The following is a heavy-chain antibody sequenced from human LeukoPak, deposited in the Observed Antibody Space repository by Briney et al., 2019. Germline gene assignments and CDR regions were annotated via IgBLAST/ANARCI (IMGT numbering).Heavy chain of an antibody. J-gene: IGHJ4*02. CDR1: GGSISSSSYY. CDR3: ARHIGYYDSSALSKDY. V-gene: IGHV4-39*01. Sequence: PSETLSLTCTVSGGSISSSSYYWGWIRQPPGKGLEWIGSIYYSGSTYYNPSLKSRVTISVDTSKNQFSLKLSSVTAADTAVYYCARHIGYYDSSALSKDYWGQGTLVTVSS. CDR2: IYYSGST. D-gene: IGHD3-22*01.